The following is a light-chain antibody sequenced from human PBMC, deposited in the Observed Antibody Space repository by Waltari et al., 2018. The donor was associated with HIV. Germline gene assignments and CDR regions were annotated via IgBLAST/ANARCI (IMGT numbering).Light chain of an antibody. CDR2: DDV. CDR3: QVWDRSYKEAV. CDR1: NIGSNS. J-gene: IGLJ2*01. Sequence: SYVLTQAPSVSVAPGQTATISCGNIGSNSVQRYRQKAGRAPLLVVADDVDRTSGVPARFSGARSGERATLTISGVEAGDEADYYCQVWDRSYKEAVFGGGT. V-gene: IGLV3-21*02.